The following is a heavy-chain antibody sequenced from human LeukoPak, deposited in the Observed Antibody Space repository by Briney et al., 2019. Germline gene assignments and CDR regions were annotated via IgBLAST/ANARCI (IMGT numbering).Heavy chain of an antibody. D-gene: IGHD5-12*01. CDR3: ARGLSRNVAHFDS. CDR2: INPSGGST. CDR1: GYTFTAYY. Sequence: ASVKVSCKACGYTFTAYYMHWVRQAPGQGLEWMGVINPSGGSTTYAQKFQGRVTMTRDTSTSTVYMELSGLKSEDTAVYYCARGLSRNVAHFDSWGQGTMVTVSS. J-gene: IGHJ3*02. V-gene: IGHV1-46*01.